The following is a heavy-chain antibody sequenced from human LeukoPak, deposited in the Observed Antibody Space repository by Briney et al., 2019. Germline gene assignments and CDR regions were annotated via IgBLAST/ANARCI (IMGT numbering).Heavy chain of an antibody. V-gene: IGHV3-23*01. Sequence: GGSLRLSCAASGFTFSSYAMSWVRQAPGKGLEWVSAISGSGGSTYYADPVKGRFTISRDNSKNTLYLQMNSLRAEDTAVYYCAKDPISLVRGVITDAFDIWGQGTMVTVSS. J-gene: IGHJ3*02. D-gene: IGHD3-10*01. CDR3: AKDPISLVRGVITDAFDI. CDR1: GFTFSSYA. CDR2: ISGSGGST.